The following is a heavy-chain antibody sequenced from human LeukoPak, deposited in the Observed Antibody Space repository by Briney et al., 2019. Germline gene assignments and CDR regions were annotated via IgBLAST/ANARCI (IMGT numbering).Heavy chain of an antibody. CDR1: GFTFSSYG. CDR2: ISYDGSNK. J-gene: IGHJ5*02. V-gene: IGHV3-30*18. CDR3: AKDPVDFHP. Sequence: PGGSLRLSCAASGFTFSSYGMHWVRQAPGKGLEWVAVISYDGSNKYYADSVKGRFTISRDNSKNTLYLQMNSLRAEDTAVYYCAKDPVDFHPWGQGTLVTVSS.